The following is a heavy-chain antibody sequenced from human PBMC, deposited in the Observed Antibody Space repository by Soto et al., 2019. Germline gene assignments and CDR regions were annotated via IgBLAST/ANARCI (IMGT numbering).Heavy chain of an antibody. CDR2: IIPIFGTA. Sequence: SVKVSCKASGGTFSSYAISWVRQAPGQGLEWMGRIIPIFGTANYAQKFQGRVTITGDTSTSTVYMELSSLRSEDTAVYYCARERESGLYYGMDVWGQGTTVTVSS. D-gene: IGHD5-12*01. V-gene: IGHV1-69*06. J-gene: IGHJ6*02. CDR3: ARERESGLYYGMDV. CDR1: GGTFSSYA.